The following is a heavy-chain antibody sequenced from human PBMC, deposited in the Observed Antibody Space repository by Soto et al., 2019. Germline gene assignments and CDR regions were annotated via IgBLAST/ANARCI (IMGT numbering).Heavy chain of an antibody. CDR2: IWYDGNKK. J-gene: IGHJ4*02. D-gene: IGHD5-12*01. CDR3: ARYRSGSSDY. Sequence: QVHLVESGGGVVQPGTSLRLSCAASAFTFSSYGMHWVRQAPGKGLEWVAVIWYDGNKKYYADSVKGRFTISRDNSKNMAYLQMNSLRVEDTAVYYCARYRSGSSDYWGQGTLDTVSS. CDR1: AFTFSSYG. V-gene: IGHV3-33*01.